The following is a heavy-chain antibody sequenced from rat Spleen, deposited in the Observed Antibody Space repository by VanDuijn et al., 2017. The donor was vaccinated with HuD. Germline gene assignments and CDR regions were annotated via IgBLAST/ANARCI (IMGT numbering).Heavy chain of an antibody. D-gene: IGHD1-12*02. Sequence: EVQLVESGGGLVQPGRSLKLSCVASGFTFNTYWMTWVRQAPTKGLEWVATILYDDTNTYYRDSVKGRFTISRDNTKNTLYLHMDSLRSEDTATYYCTTHYDGSYPFTYWGQGTLVTVSS. CDR2: ILYDDTNT. V-gene: IGHV5-29*01. CDR1: GFTFNTYW. J-gene: IGHJ3*01. CDR3: TTHYDGSYPFTY.